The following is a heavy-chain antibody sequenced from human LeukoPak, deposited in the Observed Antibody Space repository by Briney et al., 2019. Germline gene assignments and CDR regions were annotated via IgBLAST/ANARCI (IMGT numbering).Heavy chain of an antibody. V-gene: IGHV3-48*01. CDR2: ISSSSSTI. CDR1: GFTFSSYS. Sequence: TGGSLRLSCAASGFTFSSYSMNWVRQAPGKGLEWVSYISSSSSTIYCADSVKGRFTISRDNAKNSLYLQMNSLRAEDTAVYYCAIHPTTVTALGDYWGQGTLVTVSS. D-gene: IGHD4-17*01. J-gene: IGHJ4*02. CDR3: AIHPTTVTALGDY.